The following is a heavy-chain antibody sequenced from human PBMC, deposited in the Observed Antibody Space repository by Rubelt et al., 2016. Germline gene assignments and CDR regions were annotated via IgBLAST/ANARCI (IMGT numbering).Heavy chain of an antibody. CDR3: ARVRVVGACNDY. CDR1: GGSISSSSYY. Sequence: QLQLQESGPGLVKPSETLSLTCTVFGGSISSSSYYWGWIRQPPGKGLEWIGSIYYSGSTYYNPSLNSRVTISVDTSKNQFSLKLSSVTAADTAVYYCARVRVVGACNDYWGQGTLVTVSS. D-gene: IGHD1-26*01. CDR2: IYYSGST. V-gene: IGHV4-39*07. J-gene: IGHJ4*02.